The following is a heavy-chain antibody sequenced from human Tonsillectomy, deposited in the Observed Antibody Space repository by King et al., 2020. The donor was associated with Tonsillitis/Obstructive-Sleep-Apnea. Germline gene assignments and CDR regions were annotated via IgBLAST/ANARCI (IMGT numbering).Heavy chain of an antibody. J-gene: IGHJ4*02. CDR3: ARDSMRHYYDSSGYYTFDY. V-gene: IGHV1-18*01. CDR2: ISPYNGDT. CDR1: GYTFTSYG. D-gene: IGHD3-22*01. Sequence: QLVQSGGEVKKPGASVKVSCKASGYTFTSYGISWVRQAPGQGLEWMGWISPYNGDTNYAQKLQGRVTMTTGTSTSTAYMELRSLRSYDTAVYYCARDSMRHYYDSSGYYTFDYWGQGTLVTVPS.